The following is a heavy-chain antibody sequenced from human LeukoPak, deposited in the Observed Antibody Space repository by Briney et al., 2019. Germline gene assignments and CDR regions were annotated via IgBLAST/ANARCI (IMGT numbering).Heavy chain of an antibody. CDR1: GFTFSNVW. Sequence: GGSLRLSCAASGFTFSNVWMNWVRQAPGKGLEWLGRIKKKTEGETTDYAAPVKGRFTISRDDSKNTLYLQMNSLRAEDTAVYYCARGTDYDSSGYCTYWGQGTLVTVSS. CDR3: ARGTDYDSSGYCTY. CDR2: IKKKTEGETT. V-gene: IGHV3-15*01. J-gene: IGHJ4*02. D-gene: IGHD3-22*01.